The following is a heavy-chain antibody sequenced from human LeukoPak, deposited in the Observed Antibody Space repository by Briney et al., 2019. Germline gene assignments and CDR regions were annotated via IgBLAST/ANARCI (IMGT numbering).Heavy chain of an antibody. V-gene: IGHV4-59*01. CDR2: IYYSGST. J-gene: IGHJ6*02. Sequence: SETLSLTCTVSGGSISSYYWSWIRQPPGKGLEWIGYIYYSGSTNYNPSLKSRVTISVDTSKNQFSLKLSSVTAADTAVYYCAGSLLWSFYYYGMDVWGQGTTVTVSS. D-gene: IGHD3-10*01. CDR3: AGSLLWSFYYYGMDV. CDR1: GGSISSYY.